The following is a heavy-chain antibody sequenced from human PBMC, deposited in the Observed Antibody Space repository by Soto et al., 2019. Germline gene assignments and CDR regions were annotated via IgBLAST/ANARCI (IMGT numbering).Heavy chain of an antibody. J-gene: IGHJ6*02. CDR3: ARGTTLAIFDYGMDV. Sequence: PAGSLKLSCPPPAFPFTSYPMHSVRQAPGKGLEWVAVISNDGSNYYYADSVRGRFTISRDNTKNTLFLQMSSLRGEDSGVYYCARGTTLAIFDYGMDVWGQGTTVTVSS. CDR1: AFPFTSYP. CDR2: ISNDGSNY. D-gene: IGHD3-3*01. V-gene: IGHV3-30-3*01.